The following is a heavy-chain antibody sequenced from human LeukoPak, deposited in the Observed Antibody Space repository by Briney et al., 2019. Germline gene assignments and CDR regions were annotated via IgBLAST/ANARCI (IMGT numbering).Heavy chain of an antibody. V-gene: IGHV3-48*01. CDR2: ISSSSSTI. J-gene: IGHJ6*02. D-gene: IGHD1-7*01. Sequence: HSGGSLRLSCAVSGFTFSAYSMNWVRQAPGKGLEWVSYISSSSSTIYYADSVKGRFTISRDKAKNPLNLQMNSLRAEDTAVYYCVRNFQGMDVWGQGTTVTVSS. CDR1: GFTFSAYS. CDR3: VRNFQGMDV.